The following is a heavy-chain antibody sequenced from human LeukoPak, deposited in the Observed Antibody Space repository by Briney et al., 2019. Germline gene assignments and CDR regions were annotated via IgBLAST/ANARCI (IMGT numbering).Heavy chain of an antibody. J-gene: IGHJ4*02. CDR3: ARIRAYGSGSYLDY. D-gene: IGHD3-10*01. V-gene: IGHV4-59*12. Sequence: SETLSLTCTVSGGSISSYYWSWIRQPPGKGLEWIGYIYYSGSTNYNPSLKSRVTISVDTSKNQFSLKLSSVTAADTAVYYCARIRAYGSGSYLDYWGQGTLVTVSS. CDR2: IYYSGST. CDR1: GGSISSYY.